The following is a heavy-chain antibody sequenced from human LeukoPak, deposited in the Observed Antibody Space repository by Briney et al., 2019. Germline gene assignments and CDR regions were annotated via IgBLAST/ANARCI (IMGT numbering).Heavy chain of an antibody. V-gene: IGHV4-30-2*01. CDR3: ARDTNWNDSAPK. J-gene: IGHJ4*02. Sequence: SETLSLTCTVSGGSISSGGYYWSWIRQPPGKGLEWIGYIYHSGSTYYNPSLKSRVTISVDRSKNQFSLKLSSVTAADTAVYYCARDTNWNDSAPKWGQGTLVTVSS. CDR2: IYHSGST. CDR1: GGSISSGGYY. D-gene: IGHD1-1*01.